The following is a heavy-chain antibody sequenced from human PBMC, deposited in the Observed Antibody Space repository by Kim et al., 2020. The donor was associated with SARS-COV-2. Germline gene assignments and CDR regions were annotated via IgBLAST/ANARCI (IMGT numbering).Heavy chain of an antibody. Sequence: ADPGNGQFTNSRNNAKNTLYLQMNSLRAEDTAVYYCTRELRWELLNWFDPWGQGTLVTVSS. D-gene: IGHD1-26*01. J-gene: IGHJ5*02. V-gene: IGHV3-74*01. CDR3: TRELRWELLNWFDP.